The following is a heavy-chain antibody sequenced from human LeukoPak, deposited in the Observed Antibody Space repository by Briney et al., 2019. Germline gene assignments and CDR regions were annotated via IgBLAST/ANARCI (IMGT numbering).Heavy chain of an antibody. D-gene: IGHD3-9*01. J-gene: IGHJ6*02. Sequence: GSLRLSCAASGFTFSSYGMHWVRPAPGKGLEWVAVISYDGSNKYYADSVKGRFTISRDNSKNTLYLQMNSLRAEDTAVYYCAREISTGDYYYYGMDVWGQGTTVTVSS. CDR2: ISYDGSNK. V-gene: IGHV3-30*03. CDR1: GFTFSSYG. CDR3: AREISTGDYYYYGMDV.